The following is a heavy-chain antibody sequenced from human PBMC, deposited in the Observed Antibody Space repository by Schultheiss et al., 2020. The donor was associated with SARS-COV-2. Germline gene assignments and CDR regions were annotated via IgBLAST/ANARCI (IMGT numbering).Heavy chain of an antibody. D-gene: IGHD2-2*02. CDR3: AREGYCSSTSCYSWLYYYYMDV. J-gene: IGHJ6*03. V-gene: IGHV4-61*02. CDR2: IYTSGST. Sequence: SETLSLTCTVSGGSISSGSYYWSWIRQPAGKGLEWIGRIYTSGSTNYNPSLKSRVTMSVDTSKNQFSLKLSSVTAADTAVYYCAREGYCSSTSCYSWLYYYYMDVWGKGTTVTVSS. CDR1: GGSISSGSYY.